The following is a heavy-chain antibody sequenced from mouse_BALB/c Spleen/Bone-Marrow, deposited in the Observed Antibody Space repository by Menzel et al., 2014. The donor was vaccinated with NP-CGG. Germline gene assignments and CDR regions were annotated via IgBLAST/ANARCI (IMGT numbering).Heavy chain of an antibody. CDR3: ARNWVCFDY. J-gene: IGHJ2*01. V-gene: IGHV1-69*02. Sequence: QVQLQQSGAELVKPGAPVKLSCKASGYTFTSYWMNCVEQRPGRGLEWIGRIDPSDSETHYNQKFKDKATLTVDKSSSTAYIQLSSLTSEDSAVYYCARNWVCFDYWGQGTTLTVSS. CDR1: GYTFTSYW. CDR2: IDPSDSET. D-gene: IGHD4-1*01.